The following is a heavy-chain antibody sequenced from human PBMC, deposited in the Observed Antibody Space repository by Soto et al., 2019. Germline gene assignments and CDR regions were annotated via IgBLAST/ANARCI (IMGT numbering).Heavy chain of an antibody. V-gene: IGHV3-30-3*01. CDR1: GFTFSSYA. J-gene: IGHJ3*02. CDR2: ISYDGSNK. CDR3: ARDRGYYYDSSGYPGDAFDI. D-gene: IGHD3-22*01. Sequence: ILSCAASGFTFSSYAMHWVRQAPGKGLEWVAVISYDGSNKYYPDSVKGRFTISRDNSKNTLYLQMNSLRAEDTAVYYCARDRGYYYDSSGYPGDAFDIWGQGTMVTVSS.